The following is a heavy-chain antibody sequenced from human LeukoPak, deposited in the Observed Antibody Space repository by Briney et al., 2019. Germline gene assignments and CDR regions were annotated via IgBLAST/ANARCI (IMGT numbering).Heavy chain of an antibody. CDR1: GGSISSSSYY. Sequence: SETLSLTCTVSGGSISSSSYYWGWIRQPPGKGLEWIGSIYYSGSTYYNPSLKSRVTISVDTSKNQFSLKLSSVTAADTAVYYCARVDIVTDAFDIWGQGTMVTVSS. CDR2: IYYSGST. V-gene: IGHV4-39*07. D-gene: IGHD1-26*01. J-gene: IGHJ3*02. CDR3: ARVDIVTDAFDI.